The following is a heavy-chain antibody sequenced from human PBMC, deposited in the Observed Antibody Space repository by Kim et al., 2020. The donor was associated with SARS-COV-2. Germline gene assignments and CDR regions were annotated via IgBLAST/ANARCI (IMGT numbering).Heavy chain of an antibody. CDR1: GGSFSGYY. D-gene: IGHD3-10*01. CDR3: ARVKYGSGSYYKLLNWFDP. Sequence: SETLSLTCAVYGGSFSGYYWSWIRQPPGKGLEWIGEINHSGSTNYNPSLKSRVTISVDTSKNQFSLKLSSVTAADTAVYYCARVKYGSGSYYKLLNWFDPWGQGTLVTVSS. CDR2: INHSGST. V-gene: IGHV4-34*01. J-gene: IGHJ5*02.